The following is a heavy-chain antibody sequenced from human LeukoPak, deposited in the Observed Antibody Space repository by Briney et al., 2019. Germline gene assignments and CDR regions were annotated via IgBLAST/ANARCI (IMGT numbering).Heavy chain of an antibody. CDR1: GFTFRSYG. Sequence: GGSLRLSCAASGFTFRSYGMHWVRQAPGKGLEWVAVMWYDGSNKYHADSVEGRFTISRDNSKNTLYLQMNSLRAEDTAVYYCARDADYGDYGLDYWGQGTLVTVSS. D-gene: IGHD4-17*01. V-gene: IGHV3-33*01. CDR3: ARDADYGDYGLDY. CDR2: MWYDGSNK. J-gene: IGHJ4*02.